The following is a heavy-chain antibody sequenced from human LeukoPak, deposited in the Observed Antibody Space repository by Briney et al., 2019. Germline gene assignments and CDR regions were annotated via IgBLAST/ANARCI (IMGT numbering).Heavy chain of an antibody. V-gene: IGHV4-59*01. Sequence: SETLSLTCTVSGGSISSYYWSWIRQPPGKGLEWIAYVYYSGGTSYNPSLKSRVTISVDTSKNQFSLKLSSVSAADTAVYFCAAAHVSSPYYFDFWGQGTLVTVSS. CDR2: VYYSGGT. CDR1: GGSISSYY. J-gene: IGHJ4*02. CDR3: AAAHVSSPYYFDF. D-gene: IGHD5/OR15-5a*01.